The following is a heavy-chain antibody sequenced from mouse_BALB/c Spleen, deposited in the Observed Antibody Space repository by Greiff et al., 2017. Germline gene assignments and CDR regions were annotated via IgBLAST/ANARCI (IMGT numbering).Heavy chain of an antibody. D-gene: IGHD2-2*01. CDR1: GYAFSSYW. J-gene: IGHJ4*01. CDR2: IYPGDGDT. CDR3: AREGGYGYDELDY. V-gene: IGHV1-80*01. Sequence: VQLQQSGAELVRPGSSVKISCKASGYAFSSYWMHWVKQRPGQGLEWIGQIYPGDGDTNYNGKFTDKATLTADKSSSTAYMQLSSLTSEDSAVYFCAREGGYGYDELDYWGQGTSVTVSS.